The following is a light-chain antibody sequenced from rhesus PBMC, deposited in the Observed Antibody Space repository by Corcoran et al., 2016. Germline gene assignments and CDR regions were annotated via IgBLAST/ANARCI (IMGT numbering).Light chain of an antibody. CDR2: KAS. V-gene: IGKV1-74*01. J-gene: IGKJ4*01. CDR3: QHNYGTPLP. Sequence: DIQMTQSPSSLSASVGDRVTITCRTSENVNNYLNWYQQKPGKAPKLLIYKASTLQSGVPSRFSGRGSGTDYTFTISSLPSEDVATYYCQHNYGTPLPFGGGTKVEIK. CDR1: ENVNNY.